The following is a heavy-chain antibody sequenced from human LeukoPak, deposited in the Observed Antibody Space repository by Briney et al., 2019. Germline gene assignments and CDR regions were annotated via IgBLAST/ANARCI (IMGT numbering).Heavy chain of an antibody. CDR1: GFTFSSYA. CDR2: ISGSGSST. CDR3: AKGVYGGYGGGFDY. Sequence: PGGSLRPSCAASGFTFSSYAKSWVRQAPGKGLEWVSTISGSGSSTYYADSVKGRFTISRDNSKNTLYLQMNSLRAEDTAVYYCAKGVYGGYGGGFDYWGQGTLVTVSS. V-gene: IGHV3-23*01. J-gene: IGHJ4*02. D-gene: IGHD4-17*01.